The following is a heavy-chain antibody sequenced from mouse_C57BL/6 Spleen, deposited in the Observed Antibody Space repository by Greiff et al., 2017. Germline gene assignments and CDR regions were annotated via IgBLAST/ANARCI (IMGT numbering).Heavy chain of an antibody. CDR1: GYSFTGYY. J-gene: IGHJ3*01. CDR3: ARGDGTSHSFIAY. D-gene: IGHD2-1*01. V-gene: IGHV1-42*01. Sequence: VQLQQSGPELVKPGASVKISCKASGYSFTGYYMNWVQQSPEKSLEWIGEINPSTGGTTYNQKFKAKATLTVDKSTSTAYMQLKSLTSEDSSVYYCARGDGTSHSFIAYWGQGTLVTVSA. CDR2: INPSTGGT.